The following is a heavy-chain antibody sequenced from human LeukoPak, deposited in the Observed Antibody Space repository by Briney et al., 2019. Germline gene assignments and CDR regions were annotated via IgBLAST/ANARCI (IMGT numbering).Heavy chain of an antibody. V-gene: IGHV3-23*01. CDR3: AKDLVTGSLDY. CDR1: GFTFSSYA. Sequence: GGSLRLSCAASGFTFSSYAMTWVRQAPGKGLEWVSSISSSGGSTYYADSVSGRFTISRDNSKNTLYLQMNSLRAEDTAIYYCAKDLVTGSLDYWGQGTLVTVSS. D-gene: IGHD3-10*01. CDR2: ISSSGGST. J-gene: IGHJ4*02.